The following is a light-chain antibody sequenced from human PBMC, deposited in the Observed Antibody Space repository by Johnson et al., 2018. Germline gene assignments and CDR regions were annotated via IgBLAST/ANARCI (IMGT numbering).Light chain of an antibody. Sequence: QSVLTQPPSVSAAPGQKVTISCSGSSSNIGNNYVSWYQQLPGTAPKLLIYENNKRPSGIPDRFSGSKSGTSATLGITGLQTGDEADYYCGTWVISLSAGNVFRTGTKVTVL. CDR1: SSNIGNNY. V-gene: IGLV1-51*02. CDR3: GTWVISLSAGNV. J-gene: IGLJ1*01. CDR2: ENN.